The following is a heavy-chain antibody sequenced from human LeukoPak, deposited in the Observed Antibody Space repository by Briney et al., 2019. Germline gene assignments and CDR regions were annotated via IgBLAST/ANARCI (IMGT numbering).Heavy chain of an antibody. Sequence: GGSLRLSCAASGFPFSDYYMSWIRQAPGKGLEWVSYISSSGSTIYYADSVKGRFTISRDNAKNSLYLQMNSLRAEDTAVYYCARSSSDSGYDSNFDYWGQGTLVTVSS. V-gene: IGHV3-11*01. CDR3: ARSSSDSGYDSNFDY. CDR1: GFPFSDYY. J-gene: IGHJ4*02. CDR2: ISSSGSTI. D-gene: IGHD5-12*01.